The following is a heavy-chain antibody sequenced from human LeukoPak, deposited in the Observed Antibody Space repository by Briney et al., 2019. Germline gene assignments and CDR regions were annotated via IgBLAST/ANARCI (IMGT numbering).Heavy chain of an antibody. CDR3: AKDRSQLWLSYFDY. CDR2: IASDGSST. D-gene: IGHD5-18*01. V-gene: IGHV3-74*01. J-gene: IGHJ4*02. Sequence: GGSLRLSCAASGFTFSSYWMNWVRQAPGKGLVWVSRIASDGSSTTYADSVRGRFSISRDNAKNTLYLQMNSLRVEDTAVYYCAKDRSQLWLSYFDYWGQGTLVTVSS. CDR1: GFTFSSYW.